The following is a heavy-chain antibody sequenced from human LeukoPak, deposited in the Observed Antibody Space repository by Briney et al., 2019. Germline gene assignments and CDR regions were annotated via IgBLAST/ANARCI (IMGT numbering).Heavy chain of an antibody. CDR3: ARSGGDGYNWGFDY. Sequence: PGGSLRLSCAASGXTFSSYEMNWVRQAPGKGLEWVSYISSSGSTIYYADPVKGRFTISRDNAKNSLYLQMNSLRAEDTAVYYCARSGGDGYNWGFDYWGQGTLVTVSS. V-gene: IGHV3-48*03. CDR2: ISSSGSTI. CDR1: GXTFSSYE. D-gene: IGHD5-24*01. J-gene: IGHJ4*02.